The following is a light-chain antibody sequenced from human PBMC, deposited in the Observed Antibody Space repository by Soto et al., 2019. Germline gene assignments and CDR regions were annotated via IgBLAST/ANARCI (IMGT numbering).Light chain of an antibody. V-gene: IGKV3-15*01. CDR3: QQGHNWPLT. CDR1: QSINSE. CDR2: GAS. Sequence: EIGMTQSPATLSLSPGEIAALSCRASQSINSELAWYQQNPGQPPRLLIYGASTRATGVPARFTGSESGSEFTLTISGLQSEDFAVYYCQQGHNWPLTFGQGTRLQI. J-gene: IGKJ2*01.